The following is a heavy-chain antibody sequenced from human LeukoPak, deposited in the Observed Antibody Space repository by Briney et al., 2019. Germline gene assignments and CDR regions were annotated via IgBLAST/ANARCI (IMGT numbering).Heavy chain of an antibody. J-gene: IGHJ4*02. Sequence: NSSETLSLTCTVSGGSISNYYWSWIRQPPGKGLEWIGYIRYTGSTNYSPSLKSRVTISLDMSKNQFSLKLSSVTAADTTVYYCARHSGNSGYGGYFDYWGQGTLVTVSS. CDR2: IRYTGST. CDR3: ARHSGNSGYGGYFDY. V-gene: IGHV4-59*08. D-gene: IGHD5-12*01. CDR1: GGSISNYY.